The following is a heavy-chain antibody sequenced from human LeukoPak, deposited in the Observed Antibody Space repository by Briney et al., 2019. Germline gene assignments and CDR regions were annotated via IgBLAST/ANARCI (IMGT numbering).Heavy chain of an antibody. CDR3: AKGDSITMIVVVIRN. CDR2: ISGSGGST. CDR1: GFTLSTNA. D-gene: IGHD3-22*01. Sequence: GGSLRLSCLTSGFTLSTNAMSWVRQAPGKGLEWVSAISGSGGSTYYADSVKGRFTISRDNSKNTLYLQMNSLRAEDTAVYYCAKGDSITMIVVVIRNWGQGTLVTVSS. J-gene: IGHJ4*02. V-gene: IGHV3-23*01.